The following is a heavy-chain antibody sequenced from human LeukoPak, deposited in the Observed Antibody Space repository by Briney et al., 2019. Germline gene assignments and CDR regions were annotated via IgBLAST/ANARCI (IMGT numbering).Heavy chain of an antibody. V-gene: IGHV3-23*01. CDR2: ISGSGGST. CDR3: AKDSKDNYDYGDYVLDFDY. D-gene: IGHD4-17*01. CDR1: GFTLSSYA. J-gene: IGHJ4*02. Sequence: GGSLRLSCAASGFTLSSYAMSWVRQAPGKGLEWVSAISGSGGSTYYADSVKGRFTISRDNSKNTLYLQMNSLRAEDTAVYYCAKDSKDNYDYGDYVLDFDYWGQGTLVTVSS.